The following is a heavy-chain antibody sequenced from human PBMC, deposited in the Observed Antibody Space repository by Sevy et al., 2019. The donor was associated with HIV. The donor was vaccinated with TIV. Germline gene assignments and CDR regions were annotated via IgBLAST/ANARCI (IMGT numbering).Heavy chain of an antibody. V-gene: IGHV4-61*02. J-gene: IGHJ5*02. CDR2: VHTSGDT. CDR1: GASINSGNYY. Sequence: SETLSLTCTVSGASINSGNYYWSWIRQPAGKGLEWLGRVHTSGDTNSHPSLKSRATISMDTSKNQFSLKLSSVTAADTAVYYCARERVGLDVVRGVRQWFDPWGQGTLVTVSS. D-gene: IGHD3-10*01. CDR3: ARERVGLDVVRGVRQWFDP.